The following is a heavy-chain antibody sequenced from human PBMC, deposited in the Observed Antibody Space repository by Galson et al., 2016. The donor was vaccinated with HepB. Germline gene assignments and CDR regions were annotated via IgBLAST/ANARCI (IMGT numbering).Heavy chain of an antibody. CDR3: ARGKAVTGSDPLDP. CDR2: IYSDGST. V-gene: IGHV3-66*01. D-gene: IGHD6-19*01. Sequence: SLRLSCAATGLTVSTNYMSWVRQAPGKGLEWVSVIYSDGSTDYADSVKGRFTISRDNSKNTLYLQMNSLRVEDTAVYYCARGKAVTGSDPLDPWGQGTLVTVSS. CDR1: GLTVSTNY. J-gene: IGHJ5*02.